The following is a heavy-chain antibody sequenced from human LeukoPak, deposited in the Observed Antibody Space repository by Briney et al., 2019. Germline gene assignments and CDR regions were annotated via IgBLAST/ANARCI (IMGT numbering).Heavy chain of an antibody. V-gene: IGHV1-46*01. Sequence: ASVKVSCKASGGTFSSYAISWVRQAPGQGLEWMGIINPSGGSTSYAQKFQGRVTMTRDTSTSTVYMELSSLRSEDTAVYYCAREYSSSSAPIIDYWGQGTLVTVSS. D-gene: IGHD6-6*01. CDR3: AREYSSSSAPIIDY. CDR1: GGTFSSYA. CDR2: INPSGGST. J-gene: IGHJ4*02.